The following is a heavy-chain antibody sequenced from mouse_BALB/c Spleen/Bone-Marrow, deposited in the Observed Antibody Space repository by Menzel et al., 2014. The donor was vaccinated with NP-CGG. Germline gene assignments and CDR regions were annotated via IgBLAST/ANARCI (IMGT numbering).Heavy chain of an antibody. CDR1: GYAFTSYN. CDR2: IDPYSGGT. J-gene: IGHJ4*01. Sequence: EVHLVESGPELVKPGASVKVSCKASGYAFTSYNMYWVKQSHGKSLEWIGYIDPYSGGTNYNQKFRGKATLTVDKSSNTAYIHLNSLTSEGSAVYFCARELSRAMDYWGQGTSVTVSS. V-gene: IGHV1S135*01. D-gene: IGHD2-12*01. CDR3: ARELSRAMDY.